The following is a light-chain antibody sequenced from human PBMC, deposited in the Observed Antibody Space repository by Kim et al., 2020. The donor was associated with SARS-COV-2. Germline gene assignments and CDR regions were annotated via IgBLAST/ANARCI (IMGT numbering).Light chain of an antibody. J-gene: IGKJ1*01. CDR1: QSVNTN. CDR2: AAS. CDR3: QQYHYWPPWT. V-gene: IGKV3-15*01. Sequence: SPGERATLSCRASQSVNTNLAWYQQKPGQPPSLLIYAASTRASGIPARFSGSGSGTEFTLTISSLQSEDFTVYYCQQYHYWPPWTFGQGTKVDIK.